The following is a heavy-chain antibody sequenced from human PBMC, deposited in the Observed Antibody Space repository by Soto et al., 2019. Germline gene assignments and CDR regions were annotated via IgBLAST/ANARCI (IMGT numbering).Heavy chain of an antibody. J-gene: IGHJ6*02. CDR1: GGTFSSYA. Sequence: SVKVSCKASGGTFSSYAISWVRQAPGQGLEWMGGIIPIFGTANYAQKFQGRVTITADKSTSTAYMELSSLRSEDTAVYYCAREGLSDDIYESRGRHGMDVWGQGTTVTVSS. CDR3: AREGLSDDIYESRGRHGMDV. CDR2: IIPIFGTA. D-gene: IGHD3-9*01. V-gene: IGHV1-69*06.